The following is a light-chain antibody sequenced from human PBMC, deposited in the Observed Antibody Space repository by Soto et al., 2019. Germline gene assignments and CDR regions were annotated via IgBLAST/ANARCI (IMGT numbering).Light chain of an antibody. CDR1: QSVSSGY. CDR2: GAS. J-gene: IGKJ1*01. V-gene: IGKV3-20*01. Sequence: EIVLTQSPGTLSLSPGERATLSCRASQSVSSGYLAWYQQKPGQAPRLLIYGASSRATGIPDRFSGSGSGTDFTLTVSRLEPEDFAVYYCQGGGSPTTFGQGTEVEIK. CDR3: QGGGSPTT.